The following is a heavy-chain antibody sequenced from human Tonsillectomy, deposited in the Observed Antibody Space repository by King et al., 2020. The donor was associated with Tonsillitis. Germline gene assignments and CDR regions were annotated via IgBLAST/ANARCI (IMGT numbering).Heavy chain of an antibody. V-gene: IGHV5-51*01. Sequence: VQLVESGVEAKKPGESLKISCKGSGYSFTKNWIGWVRQVPGKGLEWMGVIYPGDSDTKYSSSVQGQVTISADKSIRTAYLQWGSLTASDTAMYFCASAYRHGSVSYLHDAFYLWGQGKMLTVSP. D-gene: IGHD3-10*01. CDR2: IYPGDSDT. J-gene: IGHJ3*01. CDR1: GYSFTKNW. CDR3: ASAYRHGSVSYLHDAFYL.